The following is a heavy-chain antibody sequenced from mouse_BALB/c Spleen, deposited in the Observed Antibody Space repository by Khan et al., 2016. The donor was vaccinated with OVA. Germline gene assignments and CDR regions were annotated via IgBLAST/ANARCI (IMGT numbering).Heavy chain of an antibody. V-gene: IGHV2-3*01. D-gene: IGHD6-1*01. J-gene: IGHJ4*01. CDR2: IWGDGST. Sequence: QMQLEESGPGLVAPSQSLSITCTVSGFSLTNYGVNWVRQPPGKGLEWLGVIWGDGSTNYHSALISRLSITKDNSKSQVFLKLNSLQTDDTATYYCARFEASYYAMYYWGQGTSVTVSS. CDR3: ARFEASYYAMYY. CDR1: GFSLTNYG.